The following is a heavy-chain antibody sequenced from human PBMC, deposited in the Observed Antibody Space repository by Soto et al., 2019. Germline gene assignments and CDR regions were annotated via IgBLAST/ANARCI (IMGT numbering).Heavy chain of an antibody. V-gene: IGHV4-59*01. Sequence: SETLSLTCTVSGGSISSYYWSWIRQPPGKGLEWIGYIYYSGSTNYNPSLKSRVTISVDTSKDQFSLKLSSVTAADTAVYCCARVLRSWFDPWGQGTLVTVSS. CDR1: GGSISSYY. J-gene: IGHJ5*02. CDR3: ARVLRSWFDP. CDR2: IYYSGST.